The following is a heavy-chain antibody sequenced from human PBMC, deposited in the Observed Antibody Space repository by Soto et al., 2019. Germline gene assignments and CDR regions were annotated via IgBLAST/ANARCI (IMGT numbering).Heavy chain of an antibody. J-gene: IGHJ4*02. Sequence: GPVKVSCKVSGYTLTELSMHWVRQAPGKGLEWMGGFDPEDGETIYAQKFQGRVTMTEDTSTDTAYMELSSLRSEDTAVYYCATLPGYYVKGYYWGQGTLVTVSS. V-gene: IGHV1-24*01. D-gene: IGHD3-10*02. CDR1: GYTLTELS. CDR3: ATLPGYYVKGYY. CDR2: FDPEDGET.